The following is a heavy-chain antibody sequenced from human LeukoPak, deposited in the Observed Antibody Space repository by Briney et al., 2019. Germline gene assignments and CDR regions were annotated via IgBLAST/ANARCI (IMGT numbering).Heavy chain of an antibody. D-gene: IGHD5-18*01. V-gene: IGHV3-30-3*01. CDR2: ISYDGSNK. CDR1: GFTFSSYA. CDR3: ASPVDTAMVTLFDY. J-gene: IGHJ4*02. Sequence: SGGSLRLSCAAPGFTFSSYAMHWVRQAPGKGLEWVAVISYDGSNKYYADSVKGRFTISRDNSKNTLYLQMNSLRAEDTAVYYCASPVDTAMVTLFDYRGQGTLVTVSS.